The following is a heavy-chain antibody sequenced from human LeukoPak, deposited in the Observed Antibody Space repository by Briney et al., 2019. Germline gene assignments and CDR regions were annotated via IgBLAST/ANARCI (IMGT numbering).Heavy chain of an antibody. D-gene: IGHD3-3*01. Sequence: GGSLRLSCAASGFTFSSYAMSWVRQAPARGLEWVSSLRGDGSTFYADSVKGRFTLSRDESRNTVYFQLNSLRAEDTALYYCAKLEKETYYDFWSGSGVFDYWGQGTLVTVSS. J-gene: IGHJ4*02. V-gene: IGHV3-23*01. CDR3: AKLEKETYYDFWSGSGVFDY. CDR1: GFTFSSYA. CDR2: LRGDGST.